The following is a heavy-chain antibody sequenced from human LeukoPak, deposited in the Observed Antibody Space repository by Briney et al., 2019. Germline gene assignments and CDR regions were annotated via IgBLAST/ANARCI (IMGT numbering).Heavy chain of an antibody. J-gene: IGHJ6*02. CDR2: IYYSGST. V-gene: IGHV4-31*03. Sequence: PSETLSLTCTVAGGSISSGGYYWSWIRQHPGKGLEWIGYIYYSGSTYYNPSLKSRVTISVDTSKNQFSLKLSSVTAADTAVYYCAKDLVGDYPRGMDVWGQGTTVTVSS. CDR3: AKDLVGDYPRGMDV. CDR1: GGSISSGGYY. D-gene: IGHD4-17*01.